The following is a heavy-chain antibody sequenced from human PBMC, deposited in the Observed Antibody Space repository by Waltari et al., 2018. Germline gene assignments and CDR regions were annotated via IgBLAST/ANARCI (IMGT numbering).Heavy chain of an antibody. D-gene: IGHD2-15*01. CDR3: ARDRGRGLYLDT. J-gene: IGHJ4*02. Sequence: QLQLQESGPGLVKPSGTLSLRCAVPGDSVSSTYWWSWVRQSPQKGLEWIGQVHGSGRSNYSPSFASRVTVSLDTSNNQFSLKVSAATAADTAVYYCARDRGRGLYLDTWGPGTLVTVSP. CDR2: VHGSGRS. V-gene: IGHV4-4*02. CDR1: GDSVSSTYW.